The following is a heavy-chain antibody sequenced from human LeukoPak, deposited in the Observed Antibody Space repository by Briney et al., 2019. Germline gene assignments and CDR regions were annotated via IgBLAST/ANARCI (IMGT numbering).Heavy chain of an antibody. J-gene: IGHJ4*02. CDR2: IYYTGIA. D-gene: IGHD2-21*02. Sequence: PSETLSLTCTVSAGSITRSSYYWGWLRQTPGEGLDWIGSIYYTGIAYYNPSLQGRVTMSVDTFKNQFSLKLNSVTVADTAVYYCARLRVTTGFDYWDQGIPVTVSS. CDR1: AGSITRSSYY. V-gene: IGHV4-39*01. CDR3: ARLRVTTGFDY.